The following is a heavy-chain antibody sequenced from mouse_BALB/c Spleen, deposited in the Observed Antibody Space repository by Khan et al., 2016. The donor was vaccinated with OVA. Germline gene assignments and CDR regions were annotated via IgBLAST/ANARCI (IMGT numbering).Heavy chain of an antibody. Sequence: VQLQESGAELARPGASVKMSCKASGYTFTTYTIHWVKQRPGQGLEWIGYIIPSTDYTTYNQKFKDKATLTADKSSSTAYMQLISLTSDDSAVYYCAKEGAYYRSDGWFAYWGQGTLVTVSA. J-gene: IGHJ3*01. D-gene: IGHD2-14*01. CDR3: AKEGAYYRSDGWFAY. CDR1: GYTFTTYT. CDR2: IIPSTDYT. V-gene: IGHV1-4*01.